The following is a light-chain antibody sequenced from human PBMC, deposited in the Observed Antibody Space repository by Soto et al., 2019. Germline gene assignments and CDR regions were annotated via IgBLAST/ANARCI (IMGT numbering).Light chain of an antibody. CDR3: QQFSSYPLT. V-gene: IGKV3-20*01. Sequence: PGERATLSCRASQSVSSYLAWYQQKXVQXXRXXXYDASSRATGIPDRFSGGGSGTDFTLTISRLEPEDFAVYYCQQFSSYPLTFGGGNKVDIK. CDR1: QSVSSY. CDR2: DAS. J-gene: IGKJ4*01.